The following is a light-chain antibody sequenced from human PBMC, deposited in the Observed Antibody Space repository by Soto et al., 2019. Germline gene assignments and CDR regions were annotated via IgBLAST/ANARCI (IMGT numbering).Light chain of an antibody. V-gene: IGKV1-27*01. CDR3: QKYNSAPRT. Sequence: DIPMTHSPSSRSDSVGDKVTITCRASQGITNNLAWYKQNPGKVPKPLIYAASTLQSGVQSRSSGSGSGTDFTLTISSLQPEDVATYYCQKYNSAPRTFGQGTKVEIK. CDR2: AAS. J-gene: IGKJ1*01. CDR1: QGITNN.